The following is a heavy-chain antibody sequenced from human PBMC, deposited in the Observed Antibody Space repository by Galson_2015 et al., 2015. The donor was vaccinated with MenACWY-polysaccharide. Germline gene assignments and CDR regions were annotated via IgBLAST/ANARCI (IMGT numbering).Heavy chain of an antibody. CDR3: AREIRYDSSGLDY. CDR2: IYYSGST. V-gene: IGHV4-30-4*01. J-gene: IGHJ4*02. D-gene: IGHD3-22*01. Sequence: TLSLTCTVSGGSISSGGYYWSWIRQPPGKGLEWIGYIYYSGSTYYNPSLKSRVTISVDTSKNQFSLKLSSVTAADTAVYYCAREIRYDSSGLDYWGQGTLVTVSS. CDR1: GGSISSGGYY.